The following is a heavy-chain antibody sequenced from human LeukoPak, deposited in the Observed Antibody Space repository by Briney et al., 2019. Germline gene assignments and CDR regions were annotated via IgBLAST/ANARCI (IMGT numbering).Heavy chain of an antibody. D-gene: IGHD1-26*01. CDR3: AREYRGVGLDY. CDR2: IKHDGSEK. J-gene: IGHJ4*02. V-gene: IGHV3-7*04. Sequence: PGGSLRLSCAASGFTFSSYEMNWVRQAPGKGLEWVANIKHDGSEKYYVDSVKGRFTISRDNAKNSLYLQMNSLRAEDTAVYYCAREYRGVGLDYWGQGALVTVSS. CDR1: GFTFSSYE.